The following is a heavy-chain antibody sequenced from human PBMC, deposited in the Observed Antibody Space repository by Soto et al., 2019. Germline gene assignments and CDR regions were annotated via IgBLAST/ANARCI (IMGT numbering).Heavy chain of an antibody. CDR3: AREAPPYYDSSGYYYPKH. CDR1: GYTFTGYY. J-gene: IGHJ1*01. Sequence: ASVKVSCKASGYTFTGYYMHWVRQAPGQGLEWMGWINLNSGGTNYAQKFQGRVTMTRDTSISTAYMELSRLRSDDTAVYYCAREAPPYYDSSGYYYPKHWGQGTLVTVSS. V-gene: IGHV1-2*02. D-gene: IGHD3-22*01. CDR2: INLNSGGT.